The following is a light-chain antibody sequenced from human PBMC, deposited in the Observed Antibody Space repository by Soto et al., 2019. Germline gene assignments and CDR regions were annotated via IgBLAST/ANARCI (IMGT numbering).Light chain of an antibody. CDR1: QNINSW. CDR3: QQYNGAGT. V-gene: IGKV1-5*03. Sequence: DIQMTQSPSTVSASVGESVNLSCRASQNINSWLAWFQQKPGKAPSFLIYKTSILHTGVPSRFRGTGSETEFSLTISSLQPDDFANYYYQQYNGAGTFGQGTKVEIK. CDR2: KTS. J-gene: IGKJ1*01.